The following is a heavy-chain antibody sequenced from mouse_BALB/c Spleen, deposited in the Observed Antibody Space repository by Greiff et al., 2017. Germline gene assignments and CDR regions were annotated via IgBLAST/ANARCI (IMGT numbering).Heavy chain of an antibody. D-gene: IGHD2-2*01. CDR3: ARVYYGYPWFAY. Sequence: EVQLVESGGGLVKPGGSLKLSCAASGFTFSSYAMSWVRQTPEKRLEWVASISSGGSTYYPDSVKGRFTISRDNARNILYLQMSSLRSEDTAMYYCARVYYGYPWFAYWGQGTLVTVSA. CDR2: ISSGGST. J-gene: IGHJ3*01. V-gene: IGHV5-6-5*01. CDR1: GFTFSSYA.